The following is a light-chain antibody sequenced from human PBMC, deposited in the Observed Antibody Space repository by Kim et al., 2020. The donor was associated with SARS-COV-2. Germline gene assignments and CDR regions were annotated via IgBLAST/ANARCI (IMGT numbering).Light chain of an antibody. CDR3: QQYSRYPVT. Sequence: ASVGDRVTVTCRASQNIDNWLVWHQQKPGKAPKVLIYKTSFLESGVPSRFSGSGSGTEFTLTISSLQPDDFATYYCQQYSRYPVTFGQGTKLEI. CDR2: KTS. J-gene: IGKJ2*01. V-gene: IGKV1-5*03. CDR1: QNIDNW.